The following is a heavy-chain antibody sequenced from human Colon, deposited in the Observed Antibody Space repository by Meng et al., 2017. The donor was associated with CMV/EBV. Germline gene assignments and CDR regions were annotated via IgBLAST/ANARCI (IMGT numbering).Heavy chain of an antibody. CDR2: AKNKANHYGT. CDR3: ATEGACSNTSCLARYFDY. V-gene: IGHV3-72*01. D-gene: IGHD2-2*01. J-gene: IGHJ4*02. CDR1: GFTFTDYY. Sequence: GGSLRLSCAASGFTFTDYYMDWVRQSPGKGLEWVGRAKNKANHYGTEYAESVKCRFTITRDNAKNTLYLQMNSLRAEDTAVYYCATEGACSNTSCLARYFDYWGQGTLVTVSS.